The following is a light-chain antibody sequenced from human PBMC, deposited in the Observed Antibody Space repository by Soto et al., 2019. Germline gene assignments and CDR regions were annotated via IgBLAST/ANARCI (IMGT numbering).Light chain of an antibody. Sequence: QSVLTQPPSASGTPGQRVTISCSGGSSNIGDNTVNWYQQLPGTAPKLLIYRNNQRPSGVPDRFSGSKSGTSASLAISGLQSEDEADYYCAAWDDSRFWVFGGGTKLTVL. J-gene: IGLJ3*02. CDR1: SSNIGDNT. CDR3: AAWDDSRFWV. V-gene: IGLV1-44*01. CDR2: RNN.